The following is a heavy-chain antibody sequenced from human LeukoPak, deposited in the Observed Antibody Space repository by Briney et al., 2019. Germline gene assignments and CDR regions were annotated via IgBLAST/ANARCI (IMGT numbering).Heavy chain of an antibody. J-gene: IGHJ4*02. Sequence: PGGSLRLSCAASGFTFTSYTMHWVRQAPGKGLEWVAFISYDGNNKDYADSVKGRFTVSRDNSKNTLYLQLNSLRPEDTAVHYCARDRYYGSGRYNYFDYWGQGTLVTVSS. V-gene: IGHV3-30-3*01. D-gene: IGHD3-10*01. CDR2: ISYDGNNK. CDR1: GFTFTSYT. CDR3: ARDRYYGSGRYNYFDY.